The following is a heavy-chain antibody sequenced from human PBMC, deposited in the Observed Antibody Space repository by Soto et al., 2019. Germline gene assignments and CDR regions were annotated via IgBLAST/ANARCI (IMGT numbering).Heavy chain of an antibody. D-gene: IGHD6-13*01. Sequence: QVQLQESGPRLVKPSETLSLTCTVSGDSVSSNSYYWSWIRQPPGKGLEYIGYIYYSGSTNYNPSLKSRVTISLDTSKNQFSLSLSSVTAADTAVYYCARAWKQPWGGMEVWGPGTTVTVSS. V-gene: IGHV4-61*01. CDR1: GDSVSSNSYY. CDR2: IYYSGST. J-gene: IGHJ6*02. CDR3: ARAWKQPWGGMEV.